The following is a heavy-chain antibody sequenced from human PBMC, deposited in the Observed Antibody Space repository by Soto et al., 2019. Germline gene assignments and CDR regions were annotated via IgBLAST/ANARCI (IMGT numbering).Heavy chain of an antibody. CDR1: GFTCSDYY. J-gene: IGHJ4*02. CDR2: ISGSGDTI. V-gene: IGHV3-11*01. D-gene: IGHD3-10*01. CDR3: ASDPYYYASEY. Sequence: RGGSVRRSCVASGFTCSDYYMNWIRQAPGKGLEWISYISGSGDTIYYADSVKGRFTVSRDNAKNSLYLQMNSLRAEDTAVYYCASDPYYYASEYWGQGTLVTVSS.